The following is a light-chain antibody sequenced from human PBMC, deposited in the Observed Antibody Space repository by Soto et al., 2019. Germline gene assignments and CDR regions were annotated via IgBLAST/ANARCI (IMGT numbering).Light chain of an antibody. V-gene: IGKV4-1*01. CDR2: WAS. CDR3: QQHHSTPLT. J-gene: IGKJ5*01. Sequence: DIVMTQSPDSLALSLGERATINCKSSQSVLYSSTGRNYLVWYQQKAGQPPKLLIYWASTQESGVPDRFSGSGSGTDFTLTISNLQAEDVAVYYCQQHHSTPLTFGQGTRLEIK. CDR1: QSVLYSSTGRNY.